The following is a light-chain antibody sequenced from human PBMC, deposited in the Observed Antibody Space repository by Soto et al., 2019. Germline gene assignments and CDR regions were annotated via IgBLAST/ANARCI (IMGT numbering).Light chain of an antibody. CDR2: GAS. Sequence: ETVLTQSPGTLSLSPGERATLSCRASQSVSSTYLAWYQQKPGQAPRLLIYGASNRVTGIPDRFSGGGSGTDFTLTITRLEPEDFAVYYCQQYGSSPVTFGQGTKLEIK. CDR3: QQYGSSPVT. V-gene: IGKV3-20*01. CDR1: QSVSSTY. J-gene: IGKJ2*01.